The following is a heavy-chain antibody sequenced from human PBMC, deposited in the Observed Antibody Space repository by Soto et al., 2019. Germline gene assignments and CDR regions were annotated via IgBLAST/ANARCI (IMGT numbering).Heavy chain of an antibody. D-gene: IGHD5-12*01. Sequence: PGGSLRLSCAASGFTFSNYGMHWVRQSPGKGLEWVAVMSYDGRNKYYADSVKGRFTISRDNSKNTLYLQMNSLRAEDTAVYYCAKEVTTSFPFYYFDYWGQGTLVTVSS. V-gene: IGHV3-30*18. CDR1: GFTFSNYG. J-gene: IGHJ4*02. CDR2: MSYDGRNK. CDR3: AKEVTTSFPFYYFDY.